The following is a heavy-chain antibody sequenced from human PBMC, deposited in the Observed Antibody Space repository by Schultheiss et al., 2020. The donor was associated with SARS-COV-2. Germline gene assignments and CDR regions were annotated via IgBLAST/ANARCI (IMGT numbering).Heavy chain of an antibody. Sequence: SETLSLTCTVSGGSISSSSYYWGWIRQPPGKGLEWIGSIYYSGSTYYNPSLKSRVTISVDTSKNQFSLKLSSVTAADTAVYYCARARDASSTPFDSWGRGTLVTVSS. D-gene: IGHD6-13*01. CDR2: IYYSGST. CDR3: ARARDASSTPFDS. V-gene: IGHV4-39*01. CDR1: GGSISSSSYY. J-gene: IGHJ4*02.